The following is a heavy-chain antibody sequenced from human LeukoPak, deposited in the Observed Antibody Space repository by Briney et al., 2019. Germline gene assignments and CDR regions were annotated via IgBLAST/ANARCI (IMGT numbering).Heavy chain of an antibody. CDR1: GGSISSYY. CDR3: ASHGYDSSGYSNYYYYMDV. V-gene: IGHV4-59*08. J-gene: IGHJ6*03. D-gene: IGHD3-22*01. Sequence: KTSETLSLTCTVSGGSISSYYWSWIRQPPGKGLEWIGYIYYSGSTNYNPSLKSRVTISVDTSKNQFSLKLSSVTAADTAVYYCASHGYDSSGYSNYYYYMDVWGKGTTVTVSS. CDR2: IYYSGST.